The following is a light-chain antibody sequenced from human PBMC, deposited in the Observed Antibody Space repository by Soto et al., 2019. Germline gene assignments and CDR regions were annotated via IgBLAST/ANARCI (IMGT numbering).Light chain of an antibody. CDR3: MQALQTPRS. CDR2: LGS. V-gene: IGKV2-28*01. J-gene: IGKJ4*01. CDR1: QSLLHSNGYNC. Sequence: DIVMTQSPLSLPVTPGEPASISCRSSQSLLHSNGYNCLDWYLQKPGQSPQLLIYLGSNRASGVPDRFSGSGSGTDFTLKISRVEAEDVGVYYCMQALQTPRSVGGGTKVEIK.